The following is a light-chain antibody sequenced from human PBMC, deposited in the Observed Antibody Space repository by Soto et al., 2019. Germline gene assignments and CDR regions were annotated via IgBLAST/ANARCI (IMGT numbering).Light chain of an antibody. J-gene: IGKJ1*01. CDR3: HQRQSWPRT. Sequence: EVVLTQSPDTLSLSPGERATLSCRASQAVSNKYLTWYQQKPGQPPRLLTYGASSRATGVPDRFSGSGSGTDFTLTISRLEPEDFALYYCHQRQSWPRTFGQGTKVDIK. CDR1: QAVSNKY. CDR2: GAS. V-gene: IGKV3D-20*02.